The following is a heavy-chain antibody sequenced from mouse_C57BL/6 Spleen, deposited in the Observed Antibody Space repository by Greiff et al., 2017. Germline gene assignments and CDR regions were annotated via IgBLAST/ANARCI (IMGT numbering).Heavy chain of an antibody. J-gene: IGHJ3*01. CDR3: ARGAYGSSPAY. D-gene: IGHD1-1*01. CDR2: IDPSDSYT. CDR1: GYTFTSYW. V-gene: IGHV1-50*01. Sequence: VQLQQPGAELVKPGASVKLSCKASGYTFTSYWMQWVKQRPGQGLEWIGEIDPSDSYTNYNQKFKGKATLTVDTSSSTAYMQLSSLTSEDSAVYYCARGAYGSSPAYWGQGTLVTVSA.